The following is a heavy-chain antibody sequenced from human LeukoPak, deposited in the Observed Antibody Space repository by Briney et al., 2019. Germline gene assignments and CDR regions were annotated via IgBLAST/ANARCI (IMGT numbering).Heavy chain of an antibody. CDR3: ARLRILGAAYSNFDY. V-gene: IGHV4-39*07. CDR1: GGSISSSSYY. D-gene: IGHD1-26*01. CDR2: INHSGST. J-gene: IGHJ4*02. Sequence: SETLSLTCTVSGGSISSSSYYWGWIRQPPGKGLEWIGEINHSGSTNYNPSLKSRVTISVDTSKNQFSLKLSSVTAADTAVYYCARLRILGAAYSNFDYWGQGTLVTVSS.